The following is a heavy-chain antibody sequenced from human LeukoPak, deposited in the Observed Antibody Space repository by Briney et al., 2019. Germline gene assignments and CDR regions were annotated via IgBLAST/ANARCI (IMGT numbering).Heavy chain of an antibody. V-gene: IGHV3-30-3*01. J-gene: IGHJ4*02. D-gene: IGHD1-26*01. CDR3: ARGRPGNYFDY. Sequence: GGSLRLSCAVSGFAFSSLAMHWVRKAPGKGLEWVAFISYDGNNQYYADSVKGRFTISRDNAKNTLYVQMNSLRADDTAVYHCARGRPGNYFDYWGQGTLVTVSS. CDR2: ISYDGNNQ. CDR1: GFAFSSLA.